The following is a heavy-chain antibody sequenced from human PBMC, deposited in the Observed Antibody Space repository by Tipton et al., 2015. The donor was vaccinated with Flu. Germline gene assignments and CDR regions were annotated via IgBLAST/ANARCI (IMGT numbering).Heavy chain of an antibody. J-gene: IGHJ4*02. Sequence: TLSLTCTVSGGSISSGGYYWSWIRQHPGKGLEWIGYIYYSGSTNYNPSLKSRVTISVDTSKNQFSLKLSSVTAADTAVYYCAGGPEYNPGTFDYWGQGTLVTVFS. CDR1: GGSISSGGYY. D-gene: IGHD1-1*01. CDR2: IYYSGST. V-gene: IGHV4-61*08. CDR3: AGGPEYNPGTFDY.